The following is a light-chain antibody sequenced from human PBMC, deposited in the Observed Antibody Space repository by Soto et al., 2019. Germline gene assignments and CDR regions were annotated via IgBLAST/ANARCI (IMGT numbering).Light chain of an antibody. CDR1: QRVSFN. V-gene: IGKV3-15*01. Sequence: VMTQSPATLSASPGDIVTLSCRASQRVSFNLAWYQQKPGQAPRLLIYAASTKATDIPGRFSGSGSGTEFTLTISGLQSEDFAVYYCQQYNNWPPVTFGQGTKVELK. CDR3: QQYNNWPPVT. CDR2: AAS. J-gene: IGKJ1*01.